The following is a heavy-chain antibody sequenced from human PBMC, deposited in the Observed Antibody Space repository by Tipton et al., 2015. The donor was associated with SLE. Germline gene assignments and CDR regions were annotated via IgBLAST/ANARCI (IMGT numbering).Heavy chain of an antibody. CDR2: IKQDGSEK. D-gene: IGHD5-12*01. CDR1: GFTFSIYG. V-gene: IGHV3-7*01. J-gene: IGHJ3*02. CDR3: ARVVIVATWDI. Sequence: SLRLSCVASGFTFSIYGMHWVRQAPGKGLEWVDNIKQDGSEKYYVDSVKGRFTISRDNAKNSLYLQMNSLRAEDTAVYYCARVVIVATWDIWGQGTMVTVSS.